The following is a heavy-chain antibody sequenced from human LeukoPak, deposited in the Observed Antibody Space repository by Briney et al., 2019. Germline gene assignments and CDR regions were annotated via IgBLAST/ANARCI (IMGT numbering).Heavy chain of an antibody. J-gene: IGHJ4*02. CDR2: INHSGST. D-gene: IGHD1-26*01. CDR1: GGSFSGYY. Sequence: SETLSLTCAVYGGSFSGYYWSWIRQPPGKGLEWIGEINHSGSTNYNPSLKSRVTISVDTSKNQFSLKLSSVTAADTAVYYCAPHPRYSGSPWWGQGTLVTVSS. CDR3: APHPRYSGSPW. V-gene: IGHV4-34*01.